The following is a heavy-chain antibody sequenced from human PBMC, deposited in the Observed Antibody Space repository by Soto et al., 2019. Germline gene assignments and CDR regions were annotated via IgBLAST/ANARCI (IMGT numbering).Heavy chain of an antibody. CDR1: GFTFTTAW. D-gene: IGHD3-22*01. CDR3: TTDSHFTMKLVRFDY. CDR2: IKSKIDGGTT. J-gene: IGHJ4*01. Sequence: PGGSLRLSCAASGFTFTTAWINLVLQAPGKGLEWVGRIKSKIDGGTTDFAAPVKGRFAISRDDSRNMVYFQMNSLEIEDTAVYYCTTDSHFTMKLVRFDYWGLGTLVTVSS. V-gene: IGHV3-15*07.